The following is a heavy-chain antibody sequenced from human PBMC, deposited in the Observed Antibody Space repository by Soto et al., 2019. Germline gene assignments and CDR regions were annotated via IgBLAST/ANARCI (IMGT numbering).Heavy chain of an antibody. CDR3: ARANYYGSPGDFDY. Sequence: EVQLVESGGGLVQPGGSLRLSCAASGFTFSSYSMNWVRQAPGMGLEWVSYISSSSSTIYYADSVKGRFTISRDNAKNSLYLQMNRLRAEDTAVYYCARANYYGSPGDFDYWGQGTLVTVSS. V-gene: IGHV3-48*01. CDR1: GFTFSSYS. CDR2: ISSSSSTI. D-gene: IGHD3-10*01. J-gene: IGHJ4*02.